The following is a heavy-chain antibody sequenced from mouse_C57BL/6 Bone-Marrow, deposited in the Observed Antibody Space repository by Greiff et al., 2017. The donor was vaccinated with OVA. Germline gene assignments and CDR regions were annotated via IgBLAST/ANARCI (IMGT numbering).Heavy chain of an antibody. Sequence: EVQVVESGPGMVKPSQSLSLTCTVTGYSITSGYDWHWIRHFPGNKLEWMGYISYSGSTNYNPSLKSRISITHDTSKNHFFLKLNSVTTEATATYFCARGDDYDRDWYFDVWGTGTTVTVSS. CDR2: ISYSGST. CDR3: ARGDDYDRDWYFDV. V-gene: IGHV3-1*01. D-gene: IGHD2-4*01. J-gene: IGHJ1*03. CDR1: GYSITSGYD.